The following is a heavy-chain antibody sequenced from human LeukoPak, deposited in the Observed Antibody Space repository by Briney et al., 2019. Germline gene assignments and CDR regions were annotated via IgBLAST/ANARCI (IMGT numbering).Heavy chain of an antibody. CDR3: AREYGYYDSSGRPWDAFDI. J-gene: IGHJ3*02. Sequence: GESLKISCKGSGYSFTSYWISWVRQMPGKGLEWMGTIYPGDSDTRYSPSFQGQVTISADKSISTAYLQWSSLKASDTAMYYCAREYGYYDSSGRPWDAFDIWGQGTMVTVSS. CDR1: GYSFTSYW. CDR2: IYPGDSDT. D-gene: IGHD3-22*01. V-gene: IGHV5-51*01.